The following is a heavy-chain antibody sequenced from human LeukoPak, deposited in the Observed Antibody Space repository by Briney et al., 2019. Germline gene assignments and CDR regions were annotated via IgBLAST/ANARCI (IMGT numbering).Heavy chain of an antibody. CDR1: GFTFSNYW. D-gene: IGHD3-16*01. CDR3: TRGGVDY. Sequence: AGGSLRLSCAASGFTFSNYWMHWVRQAPGKGLVWVSRINSDGGTTTYADSVKGRFTISRDNAKNTVYLQMNSLRAEDTAVYYCTRGGVDYWGQGTLVTVSS. J-gene: IGHJ4*02. V-gene: IGHV3-74*01. CDR2: INSDGGTT.